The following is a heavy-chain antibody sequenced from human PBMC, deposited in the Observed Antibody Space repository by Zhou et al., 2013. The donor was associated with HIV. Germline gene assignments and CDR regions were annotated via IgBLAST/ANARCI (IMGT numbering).Heavy chain of an antibody. CDR3: ARGSVYFEPKDSFDV. Sequence: QVQLIQSGAEVRKPGASVKLSCKISGFTLSELSIHWVRQAPGKGLEWLGRMDSENGDVVYAQTFQGKITLTGDTPTDTAYMELRSLTSDDTAVYYCARGSVYFEPKDSFDVWGQGTMVTVSS. CDR2: MDSENGDV. D-gene: IGHD3-9*01. V-gene: IGHV1-24*01. CDR1: GFTLSELS. J-gene: IGHJ3*01.